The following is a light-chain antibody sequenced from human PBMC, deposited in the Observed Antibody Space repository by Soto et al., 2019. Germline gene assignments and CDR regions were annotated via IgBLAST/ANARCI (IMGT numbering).Light chain of an antibody. V-gene: IGKV3-20*01. J-gene: IGKJ3*01. CDR1: QSVSSNY. Sequence: ETVLTQSPGTLSLSPGERATLSCRASQSVSSNYLAWYQQKPGQAPRLLIFGASNRATGIPDRFSGSGSGTDFALTISRLEPEDFAVYYCQQYGNSQFTFGPGTTVDIK. CDR3: QQYGNSQFT. CDR2: GAS.